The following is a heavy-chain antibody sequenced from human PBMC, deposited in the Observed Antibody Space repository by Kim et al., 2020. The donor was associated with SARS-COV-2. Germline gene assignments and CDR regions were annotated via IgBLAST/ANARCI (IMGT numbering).Heavy chain of an antibody. V-gene: IGHV3-23*01. J-gene: IGHJ4*02. D-gene: IGHD3-10*01. Sequence: YADSVKGRFTIARDNSENTLYLQRNSLRAEDTAVYYCAKRLYGSGTTPPFWGQGTLVTVSS. CDR3: AKRLYGSGTTPPF.